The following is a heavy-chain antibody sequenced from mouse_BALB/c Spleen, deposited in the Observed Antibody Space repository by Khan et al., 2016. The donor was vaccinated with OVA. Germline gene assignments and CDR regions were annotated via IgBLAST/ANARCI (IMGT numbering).Heavy chain of an antibody. J-gene: IGHJ2*01. V-gene: IGHV3-2*02. CDR3: ARTGRIKY. CDR2: ISYSGST. Sequence: EVQLDESGPGLVKPSQSLSLTCTVTGYSITSGYGWNWIRQFPGNKLEWMGYISYSGSTNYNPSLKSRISITRDTSKNQFFLQLNSVTTEDTATXYCARTGRIKYWGQGTTLTVSS. CDR1: GYSITSGYG. D-gene: IGHD1-1*01.